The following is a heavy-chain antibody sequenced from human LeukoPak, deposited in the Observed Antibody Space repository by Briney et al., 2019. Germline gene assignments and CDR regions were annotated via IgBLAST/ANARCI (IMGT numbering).Heavy chain of an antibody. D-gene: IGHD5-24*01. V-gene: IGHV4-34*01. CDR3: ASWGYIDAFDI. J-gene: IGHJ3*02. CDR1: GGSISSYY. Sequence: SETLSLTCTVSGGSISSYYWSWIRQPPGKGLEWIGEINHSGSTNYNPSLKSRVTISVDTSKNQFSLKLSSVTAADTAVYYCASWGYIDAFDIWGQGTTVTVSS. CDR2: INHSGST.